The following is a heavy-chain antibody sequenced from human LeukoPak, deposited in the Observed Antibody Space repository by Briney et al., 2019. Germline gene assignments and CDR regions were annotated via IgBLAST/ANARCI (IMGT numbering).Heavy chain of an antibody. CDR2: ISYDGSNK. CDR1: GFTFSSYA. V-gene: IGHV3-30-3*01. CDR3: ARDDRAGAAARHDY. J-gene: IGHJ4*02. Sequence: GGSLRLSCAASGFTFSSYAMHWVRQAPGKGLEWVAVISYDGSNKYCADSVKGRFTISRDNAKNSLYLQMNSLRAEDTAVYYCARDDRAGAAARHDYWGQGTLVTVSS. D-gene: IGHD6-6*01.